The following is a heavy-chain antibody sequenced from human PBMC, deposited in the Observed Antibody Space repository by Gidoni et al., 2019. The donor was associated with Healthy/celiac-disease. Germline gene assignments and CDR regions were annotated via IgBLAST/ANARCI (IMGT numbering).Heavy chain of an antibody. J-gene: IGHJ6*02. Sequence: EVQLVASGGGLVQPGGSLRLSCSASGFTFSSYAMSWVRQAPGKGLGWVSAISGSGGSTYYADSVKGRFTISRDNSKNTLYLQMNSLRAEDTAVYYCAKTGHEDYVSPYYYYGMDVWGQGTTVTVSS. D-gene: IGHD4-17*01. CDR1: GFTFSSYA. V-gene: IGHV3-23*04. CDR3: AKTGHEDYVSPYYYYGMDV. CDR2: ISGSGGST.